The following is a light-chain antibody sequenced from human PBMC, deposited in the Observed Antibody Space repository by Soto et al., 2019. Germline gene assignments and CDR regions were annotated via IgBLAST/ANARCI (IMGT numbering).Light chain of an antibody. Sequence: EIVLTQSPATLSVSPGERVSLSCRASQTVDSNLAWYQQKPGQAPRLLIYGASTRATGIPDRFSGSESGTEFTLTISSMQSADFSVYYCQHYFEWITFGQGTKVEIK. CDR3: QHYFEWIT. CDR2: GAS. CDR1: QTVDSN. V-gene: IGKV3-15*01. J-gene: IGKJ1*01.